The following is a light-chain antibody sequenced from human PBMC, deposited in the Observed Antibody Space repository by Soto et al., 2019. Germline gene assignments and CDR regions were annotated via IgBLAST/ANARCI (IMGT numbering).Light chain of an antibody. V-gene: IGLV4-69*01. CDR3: QTWGTGIVV. J-gene: IGLJ2*01. CDR2: LNSDGSH. CDR1: SGHSSNA. Sequence: QPVLTQPPSASASLGASVKLTCTLSSGHSSNAIAWHQQQPEKGPRYLMKLNSDGSHGKGDGIPDRFSGSSSGAERYLTISSLQSDDEADYYCQTWGTGIVVFGGGTKLTVL.